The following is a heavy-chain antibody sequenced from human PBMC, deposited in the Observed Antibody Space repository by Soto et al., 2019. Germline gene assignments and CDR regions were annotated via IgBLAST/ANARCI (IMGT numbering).Heavy chain of an antibody. D-gene: IGHD6-19*01. CDR2: IGTAGDT. V-gene: IGHV3-13*01. CDR3: ARVNAVARYSYAMDX. Sequence: PWGSLRLSCAASGFTFSSYDMHWVRQATGKGLEGVGAIGTAGDTYYPGSVKGRFTISRENAKNSLYLQMTSLRAGDTAVYYCARVNAVARYSYAMDXWGQGTLVTVS. CDR1: GFTFSSYD. J-gene: IGHJ6*02.